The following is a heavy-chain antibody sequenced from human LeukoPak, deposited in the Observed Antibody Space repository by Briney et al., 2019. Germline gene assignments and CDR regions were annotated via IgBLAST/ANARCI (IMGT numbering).Heavy chain of an antibody. CDR1: GFTFSSYE. V-gene: IGHV3-48*03. J-gene: IGHJ4*02. Sequence: GGSLRLSCAASGFTFSSYEMNWVRQAPGKGLEWVSYISSSGSTIYYADSVKGRFTISRDNAKNSLYLQMNSLRAGDTAVYYCAREGFAGYSSSWYDYWGQGTLVTVSS. CDR2: ISSSGSTI. D-gene: IGHD6-13*01. CDR3: AREGFAGYSSSWYDY.